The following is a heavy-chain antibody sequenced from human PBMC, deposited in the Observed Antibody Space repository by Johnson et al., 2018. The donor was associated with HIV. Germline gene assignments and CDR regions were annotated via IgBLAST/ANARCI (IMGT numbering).Heavy chain of an antibody. CDR3: MLRTHAEKAFDI. Sequence: QVQLVESGGGLVQPGGSLRLSCAASGFTFSNYAMHWVRQAPGKGLECVSVIYSGGDTYYSDSVMGRFTISRDTSKNTLYLQMNSLRAEDTAVYYCMLRTHAEKAFDIWGQGTMVTVSS. CDR2: IYSGGDT. D-gene: IGHD2-8*01. J-gene: IGHJ3*02. CDR1: GFTFSNYA. V-gene: IGHV3-NL1*01.